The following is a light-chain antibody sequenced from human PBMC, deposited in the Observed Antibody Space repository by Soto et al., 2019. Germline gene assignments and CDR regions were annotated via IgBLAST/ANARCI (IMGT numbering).Light chain of an antibody. CDR1: QSLLHSNGYNY. CDR3: MQVLQTPLT. J-gene: IGKJ4*01. V-gene: IGKV2-28*01. CDR2: LGS. Sequence: DIVMTQSPLSLPVTPGEPASMSCRSSQSLLHSNGYNYLGWFLQKPGQSPQLLIYLGSSRASGVPDRFSGSGSGTYFTLKISRVEAEDVGVYYCMQVLQTPLTFGGGTKVEIK.